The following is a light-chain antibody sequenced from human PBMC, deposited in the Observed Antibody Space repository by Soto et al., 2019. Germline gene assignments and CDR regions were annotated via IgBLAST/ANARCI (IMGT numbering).Light chain of an antibody. CDR3: SSYTSGITSVV. V-gene: IGLV2-14*01. CDR1: SSDVGGYNY. CDR2: EVS. J-gene: IGLJ3*02. Sequence: QSALTQPASVSGSPGQSITISCTGTSSDVGGYNYVSWYQQHPGKAPKLMIYEVSNRPSGVSNRFSGSKSGNTASLTISGLQAEDEADYYCSSYTSGITSVVFGGGTKVTVL.